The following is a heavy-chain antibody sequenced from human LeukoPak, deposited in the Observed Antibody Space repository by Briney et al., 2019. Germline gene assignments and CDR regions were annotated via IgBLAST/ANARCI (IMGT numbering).Heavy chain of an antibody. V-gene: IGHV3-21*01. D-gene: IGHD3-10*01. Sequence: GGSLRLSCAASGFTFSSYSMNWVRQAPGKGLEWVSSISSSSSYIYYADSVKGRFTISRDNAKNSLYLQMNSLRAEDTAVYYCARETLLLWFGESSPMDYWGQGTLVTVSS. CDR2: ISSSSSYI. CDR1: GFTFSSYS. J-gene: IGHJ4*02. CDR3: ARETLLLWFGESSPMDY.